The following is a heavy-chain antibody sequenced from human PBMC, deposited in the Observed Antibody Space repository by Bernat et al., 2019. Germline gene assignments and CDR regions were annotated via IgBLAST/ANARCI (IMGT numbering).Heavy chain of an antibody. CDR1: GFSFSNYW. D-gene: IGHD3-10*01. CDR3: ASWGVRGVIKGGFDC. CDR2: IKQDGSEK. Sequence: EVQLVESGGGLVQPGGSLRLSCAASGFSFSNYWMSWVRQAPGKGLEWVANIKQDGSEKYYVDSVKGRFTISRDNAKNSLYLQMNSLRAEDTAVYYCASWGVRGVIKGGFDCWGQGTLVTVSS. V-gene: IGHV3-7*03. J-gene: IGHJ4*02.